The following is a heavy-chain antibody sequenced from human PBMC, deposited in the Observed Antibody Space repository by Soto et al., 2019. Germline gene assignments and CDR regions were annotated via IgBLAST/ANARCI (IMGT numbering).Heavy chain of an antibody. J-gene: IGHJ4*02. CDR2: INHSGST. V-gene: IGHV4-34*01. Sequence: SETLSLTCAVYGGSFSGYYWSWIRQPPGKGLEWIGEINHSGSTNYNPSLKSRVTISVDTSKNQFSLKLSSVTAADTAVYYCASYEAARPHYFDYCGQGPLVTVSS. D-gene: IGHD2-2*01. CDR1: GGSFSGYY. CDR3: ASYEAARPHYFDY.